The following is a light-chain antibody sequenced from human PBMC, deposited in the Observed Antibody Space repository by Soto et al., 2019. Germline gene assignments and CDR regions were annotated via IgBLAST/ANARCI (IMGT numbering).Light chain of an antibody. Sequence: QSALTQPASGQSINISCTGTSSDVGGYNYVSWYQQHPGKAPKLMIYEVSNRPSGVSNRFSGSKSGNTASLTISGLQAEDEADYYCSSFRSGSTLFGTGTKLTVL. J-gene: IGLJ1*01. V-gene: IGLV2-14*01. CDR3: SSFRSGSTL. CDR1: SSDVGGYNY. CDR2: EVS.